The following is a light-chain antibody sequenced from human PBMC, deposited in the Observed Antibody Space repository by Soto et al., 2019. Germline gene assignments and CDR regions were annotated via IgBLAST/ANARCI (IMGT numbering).Light chain of an antibody. CDR3: QQLNSYPIT. CDR1: QGISSY. CDR2: AAS. V-gene: IGKV1-9*01. J-gene: IGKJ5*01. Sequence: DIQLTQSPSFLSASVGARVPITCRARQGISSYLAWYQQHPGKAPKLLIYAASTLQSGVPSRFSGSGSGTEFTLTISSLQPEDFATYYCQQLNSYPITFGQGTRLEI.